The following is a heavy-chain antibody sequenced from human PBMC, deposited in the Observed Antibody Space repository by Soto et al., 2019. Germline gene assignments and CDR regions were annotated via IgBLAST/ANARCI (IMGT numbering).Heavy chain of an antibody. CDR2: IWYDGSNK. J-gene: IGHJ6*02. CDR3: ARVQPSCYAMDV. Sequence: QVQLVESGGGVVQPGGSLRLSCAASGFIFSSYGMHWVRQAPGKGLEWVAVIWYDGSNKYHADSVKGRFTISRDNSKNTLYLQMNSLSAEDTAVYYCARVQPSCYAMDVWGQGTTVTVSS. CDR1: GFIFSSYG. V-gene: IGHV3-33*01.